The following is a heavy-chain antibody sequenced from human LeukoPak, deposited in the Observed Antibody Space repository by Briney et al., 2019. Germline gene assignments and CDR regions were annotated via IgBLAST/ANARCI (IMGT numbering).Heavy chain of an antibody. CDR3: ARVEWKLYYFDY. J-gene: IGHJ4*02. D-gene: IGHD3-3*01. V-gene: IGHV3-74*01. Sequence: PGGSLRLSCEASGFTFSSYWMHWVRQAPGKGLEWVSRIKIDGSTTNYADSVKGRFTISRDNAKNSLYLQMNSLRAEDTAVYYCARVEWKLYYFDYWGQGTLVTVSS. CDR2: IKIDGSTT. CDR1: GFTFSSYW.